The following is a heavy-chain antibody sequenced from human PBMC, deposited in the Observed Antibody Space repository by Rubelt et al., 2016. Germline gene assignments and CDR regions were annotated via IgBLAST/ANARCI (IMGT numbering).Heavy chain of an antibody. CDR2: IHPSGST. Sequence: QVQLQQWGAGLLKPSETLSLTCAVYGGSFSGYYCTWIRQPPGKGLEWIGEIHPSGSTNYNPSLKSRVTISVDTSKNQFSRKLSSVTAADTAVYYCARMAGNYYGMDVWGQGTTVTVSS. D-gene: IGHD5-24*01. V-gene: IGHV4-34*01. CDR3: ARMAGNYYGMDV. CDR1: GGSFSGYY. J-gene: IGHJ6*02.